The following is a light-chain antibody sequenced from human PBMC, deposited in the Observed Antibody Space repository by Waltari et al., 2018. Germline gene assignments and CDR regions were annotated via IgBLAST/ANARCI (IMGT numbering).Light chain of an antibody. J-gene: IGKJ2*01. CDR3: QQYNSYPYT. Sequence: DIQVTQSPSTLSASVGDSVTITCRTSQSINKWVSWYQQKPGKTLKLLIYRASSLESGVPSRFRGSGSATEFTLSISGLQPDDVATYYCQQYNSYPYTFGQGTKVEI. V-gene: IGKV1-5*03. CDR1: QSINKW. CDR2: RAS.